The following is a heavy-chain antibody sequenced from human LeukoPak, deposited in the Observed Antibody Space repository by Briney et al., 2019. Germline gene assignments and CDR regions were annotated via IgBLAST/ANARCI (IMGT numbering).Heavy chain of an antibody. J-gene: IGHJ5*02. CDR3: ARVGSMYFDILTGSPDWFDP. CDR2: IIPMFGTA. D-gene: IGHD3-9*01. CDR1: GGTFINFA. Sequence: SVKVSCKASGGTFINFAITWVRRAPGQGLEWMGGIIPMFGTANYAQKFQGRVTMTRDTSITTAYMELRRLRSDDTAVYYCARVGSMYFDILTGSPDWFDPWGQGTLVTVSS. V-gene: IGHV1-69*05.